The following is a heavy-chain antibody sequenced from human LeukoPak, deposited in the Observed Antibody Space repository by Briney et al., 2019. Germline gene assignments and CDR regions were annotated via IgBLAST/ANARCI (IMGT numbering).Heavy chain of an antibody. CDR3: ARQAYYYDSSGYYFDY. D-gene: IGHD3-22*01. V-gene: IGHV3-21*01. CDR1: GFTVSNKN. J-gene: IGHJ4*02. Sequence: GGSLRLSCEASGFTVSNKNMNWVRQAPGKGLEWVSSISGSRSYIYYADSVKGRFTISRDNAKNSLYLQMNSLRAEDTAVYYCARQAYYYDSSGYYFDYWGQGTLVTVSS. CDR2: ISGSRSYI.